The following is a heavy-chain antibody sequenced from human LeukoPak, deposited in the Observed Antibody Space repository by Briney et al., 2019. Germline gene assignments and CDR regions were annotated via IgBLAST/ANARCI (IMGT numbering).Heavy chain of an antibody. V-gene: IGHV3-23*01. CDR1: GFTFSSYA. Sequence: GGSLRLSCAVSGFTFSSYAMTWVRHAPGKGLEWVSAISGGGGSTYHADSVKGRFTISRDNSKNTLYLQMDSLRAEDTAVYYCANSYTSSSRTPFDCWGQGTLVTVSS. J-gene: IGHJ4*02. CDR3: ANSYTSSSRTPFDC. CDR2: ISGGGGST. D-gene: IGHD6-6*01.